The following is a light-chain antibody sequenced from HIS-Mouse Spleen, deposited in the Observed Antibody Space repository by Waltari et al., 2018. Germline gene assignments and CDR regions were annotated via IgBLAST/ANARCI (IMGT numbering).Light chain of an antibody. CDR3: YSTDSSGNHRV. J-gene: IGLJ2*01. CDR2: EDS. CDR1: ALPKKY. V-gene: IGLV3-10*01. Sequence: SYELTQPPSVSVSPGQTARITCSGDALPKKYAYWYQQKSGQAPVLVIYEDSKRPSGSPEGFSGSSSGTMATLTIRGAQVEDEADYCCYSTDSSGNHRVFGGGTKLTVL.